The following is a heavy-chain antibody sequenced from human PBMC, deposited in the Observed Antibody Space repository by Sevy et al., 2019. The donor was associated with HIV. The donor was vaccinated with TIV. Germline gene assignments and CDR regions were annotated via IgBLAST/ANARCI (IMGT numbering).Heavy chain of an antibody. CDR2: FFHSGTT. CDR3: ARSRAYPRDSDDGFAN. CDR1: DASITTNY. J-gene: IGHJ3*02. D-gene: IGHD2-21*01. Sequence: SETLSLTCLVSDASITTNYWSWIQQAPGKGLEWIGYFFHSGTTNYNRSLKSRVTISGDTSKNEFSLRLTSVTTADTAVYYCARSRAYPRDSDDGFANWGQGTMVTVSS. V-gene: IGHV4-59*01.